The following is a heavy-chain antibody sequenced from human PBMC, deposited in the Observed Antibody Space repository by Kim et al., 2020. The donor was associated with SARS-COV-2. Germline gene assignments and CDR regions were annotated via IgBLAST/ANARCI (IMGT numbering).Heavy chain of an antibody. D-gene: IGHD2-15*01. J-gene: IGHJ3*02. CDR3: ARSFTKRFCSGGTCSRRWDAFDI. Sequence: SETLSLTCTVSGGSISSSSYYWGWIRQPPGKGLEWIGNIYYSENTFYNPSLKSRVTISVDTSKNQFSLKVTSVTAADTAVYYCARSFTKRFCSGGTCSRRWDAFDIWGQGTMVTVSS. CDR1: GGSISSSSYY. CDR2: IYYSENT. V-gene: IGHV4-39*01.